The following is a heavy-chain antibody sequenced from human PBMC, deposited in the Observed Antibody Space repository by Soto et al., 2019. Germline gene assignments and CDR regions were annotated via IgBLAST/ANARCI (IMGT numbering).Heavy chain of an antibody. CDR1: GFIFSTYS. D-gene: IGHD6-19*01. Sequence: GGSLRLSCAASGFIFSTYSMNWVRQGPGKGLEWVSYISSSSSSTIFYTDSVKGRFTVSRDNSKNTLYLQMNSLRAEDTAVYYCADIAVAGTYYWGQGTLVTVSS. CDR2: ISSSSSSTI. V-gene: IGHV3-48*01. J-gene: IGHJ4*02. CDR3: ADIAVAGTYY.